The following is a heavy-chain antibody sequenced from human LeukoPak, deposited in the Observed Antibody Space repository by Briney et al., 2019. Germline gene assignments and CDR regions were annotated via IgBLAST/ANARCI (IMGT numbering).Heavy chain of an antibody. J-gene: IGHJ1*01. CDR1: GYAFTNYG. V-gene: IGHV1-18*01. CDR2: ISPYNGNI. Sequence: GASVKLSCKASGYAFTNYGINWVRQAPGQGPEWMGWISPYNGNIKDAQKVQGRVTMTTETSTTTAYMELSSLRSEDTAVYYCAGQWLGAEYFQHWGQGTLVTVSS. CDR3: AGQWLGAEYFQH. D-gene: IGHD6-19*01.